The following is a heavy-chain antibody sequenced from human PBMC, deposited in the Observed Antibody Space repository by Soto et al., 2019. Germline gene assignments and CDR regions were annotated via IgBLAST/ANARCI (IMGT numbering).Heavy chain of an antibody. CDR1: GGSISSGDYY. Sequence: SETLSLTCTVSGGSISSGDYYWSWIRQPPGKGLEWIGYIYYSGSTYYNPSLKSRVTISVDTSKNQFSLKLSSVTAADTAVYYCARDLGIVLVPAAMGLDVWGQGTTVTSP. CDR3: ARDLGIVLVPAAMGLDV. CDR2: IYYSGST. V-gene: IGHV4-30-4*01. J-gene: IGHJ6*02. D-gene: IGHD2-2*01.